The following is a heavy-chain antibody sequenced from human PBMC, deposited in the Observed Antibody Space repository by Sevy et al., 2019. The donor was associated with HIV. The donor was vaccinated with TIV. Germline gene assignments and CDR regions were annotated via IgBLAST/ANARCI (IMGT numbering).Heavy chain of an antibody. CDR1: GFTFSNYA. Sequence: GGSLRLSCAASGFTFSNYAMSWVRQAPGKGLEWVSTISGSGGSTHYADSVMGRFTISRAISKNTLYLQMNSLTAEDMALYYCAKHPGTFYFLYSSSVFDYWGQGTLVTVSS. CDR2: ISGSGGST. CDR3: AKHPGTFYFLYSSSVFDY. D-gene: IGHD3-22*01. V-gene: IGHV3-23*01. J-gene: IGHJ4*02.